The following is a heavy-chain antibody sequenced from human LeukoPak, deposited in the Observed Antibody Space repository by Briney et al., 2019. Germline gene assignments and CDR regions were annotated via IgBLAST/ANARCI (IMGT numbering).Heavy chain of an antibody. CDR3: ANGPIDEYYYDSSGYYYPFDY. V-gene: IGHV3-30*18. J-gene: IGHJ4*02. Sequence: GGSLRLSCAASGFTFSSYGMHWVRQAPGKGLEWVAVISYDGSNKYYADSVKGRFTISRDNSKNTLYLQMNSLRAEDTAVYYCANGPIDEYYYDSSGYYYPFDYWGQGTLVTVSS. CDR2: ISYDGSNK. D-gene: IGHD3-22*01. CDR1: GFTFSSYG.